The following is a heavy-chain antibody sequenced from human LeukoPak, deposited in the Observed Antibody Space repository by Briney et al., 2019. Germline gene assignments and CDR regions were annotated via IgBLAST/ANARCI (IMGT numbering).Heavy chain of an antibody. CDR3: ARTYYYDSSNDY. V-gene: IGHV4-30-2*02. D-gene: IGHD3-22*01. CDR1: GGSISSGGYS. J-gene: IGHJ4*02. Sequence: PSETLSLTCAVSGGSISSGGYSWSWIRQPPGKGLEWIGYIYHSGSGSTYYNPSLKSRVTISVDTSKNQFSLKLSSVTAADTAVYYCARTYYYDSSNDYWGQGTLVTVSS. CDR2: IYHSGSGST.